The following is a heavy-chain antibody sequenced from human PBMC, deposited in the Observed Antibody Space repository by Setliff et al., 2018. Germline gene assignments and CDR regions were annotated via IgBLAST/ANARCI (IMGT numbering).Heavy chain of an antibody. D-gene: IGHD2-15*01. V-gene: IGHV4-39*01. CDR3: GRGFSRIEGWGNWFDP. CDR1: GGSVSNSGFF. J-gene: IGHJ5*02. CDR2: IYDSGSS. Sequence: SETLSLTCTVSGGSVSNSGFFWGWLRQAPGKGLEWIGNIYDSGSSNYNASLKSRLIITRDTSKNQISLKLTSVTAAATAVYYCGRGFSRIEGWGNWFDPWGQGILVTV.